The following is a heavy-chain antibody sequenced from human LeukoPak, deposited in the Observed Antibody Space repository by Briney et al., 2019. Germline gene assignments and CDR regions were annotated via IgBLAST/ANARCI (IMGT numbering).Heavy chain of an antibody. D-gene: IGHD4-23*01. CDR2: IVSDGSNT. CDR1: GFTFSSYW. V-gene: IGHV3-74*01. CDR3: ARGRPHGNDY. J-gene: IGHJ4*02. Sequence: GGSLRLSCAASGFTFSSYWMNWVRQVPGKGLVWVSRIVSDGSNTNYADSVKGRFTISRDNAKNTLYLQMNSLRVEDTAVYYCARGRPHGNDYWGQGTLVTVSS.